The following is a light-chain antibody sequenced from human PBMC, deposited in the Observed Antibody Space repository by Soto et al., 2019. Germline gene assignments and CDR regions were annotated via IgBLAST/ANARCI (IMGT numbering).Light chain of an antibody. CDR1: QSVSSSY. Sequence: EIVLTQSPGTLTLSPGERATLSCRASQSVSSSYLAWYQQKPGQAPRLLIYGASSRATGIPDRFSGSGSGTDFTLTISRLKPEHFAVYYCQQYGSSPPTFGQGTKVDIK. V-gene: IGKV3-20*01. J-gene: IGKJ1*01. CDR3: QQYGSSPPT. CDR2: GAS.